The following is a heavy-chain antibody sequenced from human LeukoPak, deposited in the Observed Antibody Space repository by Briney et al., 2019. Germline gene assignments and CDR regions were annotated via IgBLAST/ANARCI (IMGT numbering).Heavy chain of an antibody. CDR2: IIPILGIA. CDR3: AASSTTVTPPIYFYY. J-gene: IGHJ4*02. D-gene: IGHD4-17*01. Sequence: SVKVSCKASGGTFSSYAISWVRQAPGQGLEWMGRIIPILGIANYAQKFQGRVTITADKSTSTAYMELSSLRSEDTAVYYCAASSTTVTPPIYFYYWGQGTLVTVSS. CDR1: GGTFSSYA. V-gene: IGHV1-69*04.